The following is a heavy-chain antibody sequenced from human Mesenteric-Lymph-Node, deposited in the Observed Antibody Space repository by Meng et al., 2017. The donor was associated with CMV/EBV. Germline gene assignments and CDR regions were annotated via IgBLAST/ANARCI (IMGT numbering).Heavy chain of an antibody. CDR1: DYY. CDR3: ARDLLSVLTAVRGVPYFVDY. D-gene: IGHD3-10*01. V-gene: IGHV3-11*04. Sequence: DYYMAWIRQAPGKGLEWVSYISGSGKTISYADSVKGRFTISRDNAKNSLYLQMNSLRAEDTAVYYCARDLLSVLTAVRGVPYFVDYWGQGTLVTVSS. CDR2: ISGSGKTI. J-gene: IGHJ4*02.